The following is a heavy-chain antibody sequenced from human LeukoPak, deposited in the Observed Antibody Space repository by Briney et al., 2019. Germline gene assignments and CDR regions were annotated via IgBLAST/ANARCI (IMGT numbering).Heavy chain of an antibody. Sequence: ASVKVSCKASGYTFTGYYMHWVRQAPGQGLEWMRRINPNSGGTNYAQKFQGRVTMTRDTSISTAYMELSRLRSDDTAVYYCARDLDGYNPPLPFDYWGQGTLVTVSS. J-gene: IGHJ4*02. D-gene: IGHD5-24*01. CDR2: INPNSGGT. V-gene: IGHV1-2*06. CDR3: ARDLDGYNPPLPFDY. CDR1: GYTFTGYY.